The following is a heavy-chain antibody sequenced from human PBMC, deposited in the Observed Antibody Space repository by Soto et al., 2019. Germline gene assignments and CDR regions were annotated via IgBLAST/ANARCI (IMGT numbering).Heavy chain of an antibody. CDR2: FDPEDGET. V-gene: IGHV1-24*01. CDR1: GYTLTELS. J-gene: IGHJ6*03. Sequence: ASVKVSCKVSGYTLTELSMHWVRQAPGKGLEWMGGFDPEDGETIYAQKFQGRVTMTEETSTDTAYMELSSLRSEDTAVYYCAKAFSNYYYYYMDVWGKGTPVTVSS. D-gene: IGHD2-2*01. CDR3: AKAFSNYYYYYMDV.